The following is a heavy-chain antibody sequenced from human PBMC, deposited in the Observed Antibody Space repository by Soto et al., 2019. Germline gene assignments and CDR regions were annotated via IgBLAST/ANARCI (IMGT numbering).Heavy chain of an antibody. J-gene: IGHJ5*02. CDR3: ARVELAPYYDFWSGYRNNWFDP. V-gene: IGHV1-18*01. Sequence: ASVKVSCKASGYTFTSYGISWVLQAPGQGLEWMGWISAYNGNTNYAQKLQGRVTMTTDTSTSTAYMELRSLRSDDTAVYYCARVELAPYYDFWSGYRNNWFDPWGQGTLVTVSS. D-gene: IGHD3-3*01. CDR2: ISAYNGNT. CDR1: GYTFTSYG.